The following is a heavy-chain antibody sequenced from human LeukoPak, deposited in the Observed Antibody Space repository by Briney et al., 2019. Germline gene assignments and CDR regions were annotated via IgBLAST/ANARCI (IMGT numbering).Heavy chain of an antibody. V-gene: IGHV3-33*01. CDR1: GFTFSSYG. J-gene: IGHJ4*02. Sequence: GGSLRLSCAASGFTFSSYGMHWVRQAPGKGLEWVAVIWYDGSNKYYADSAKGRFTISRDNSKNTLDRQMNSLRAEDTAVYYCARDRSYDFWSGYSTPGYWGQGTLVTVSS. CDR2: IWYDGSNK. CDR3: ARDRSYDFWSGYSTPGY. D-gene: IGHD3-3*01.